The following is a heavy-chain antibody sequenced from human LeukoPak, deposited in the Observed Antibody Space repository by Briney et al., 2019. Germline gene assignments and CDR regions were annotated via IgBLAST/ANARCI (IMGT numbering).Heavy chain of an antibody. Sequence: PGGSLRLSCAASGFTFSSYAMSWVRQAPGKGLEWVSAISGSGGSTYYADSVKGRFTISRDNSKNTLYLQMNSLRAEDTAVYYCARTSGEGDYGIYDYWGQGTLVTVSS. CDR1: GFTFSSYA. CDR3: ARTSGEGDYGIYDY. D-gene: IGHD4-17*01. CDR2: ISGSGGST. V-gene: IGHV3-23*01. J-gene: IGHJ4*02.